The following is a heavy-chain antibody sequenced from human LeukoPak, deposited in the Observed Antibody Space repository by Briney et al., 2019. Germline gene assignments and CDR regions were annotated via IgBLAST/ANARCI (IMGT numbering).Heavy chain of an antibody. Sequence: AGGSLRLSCAASGFTFSSYAMSWVRQATGEGLEWVSSISGSGGSTYYADSVKGRFTISRDNSKNTLYLQMNSLRAEDTAVYYCAKDVGYDILTGYYSYASDYWGQGNLVTVSS. V-gene: IGHV3-23*01. J-gene: IGHJ4*02. CDR3: AKDVGYDILTGYYSYASDY. D-gene: IGHD3-9*01. CDR1: GFTFSSYA. CDR2: ISGSGGST.